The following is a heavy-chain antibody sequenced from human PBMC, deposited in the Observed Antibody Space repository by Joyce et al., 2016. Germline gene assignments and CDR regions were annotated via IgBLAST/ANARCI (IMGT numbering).Heavy chain of an antibody. Sequence: QVQLKQSGPGLVKPAQTLSLTCAISWDSGSSNRAAWNWIRQSPSRGLEWLGMAYYRSKWFYDYAVSVESRLTINADTSKNQFSLQLNSVTPEDTAVYYCARVGASFYPAYDVWGQGTMVTVSS. V-gene: IGHV6-1*01. CDR2: AYYRSKWFY. CDR3: ARVGASFYPAYDV. J-gene: IGHJ3*01. CDR1: WDSGSSNRAA. D-gene: IGHD1-26*01.